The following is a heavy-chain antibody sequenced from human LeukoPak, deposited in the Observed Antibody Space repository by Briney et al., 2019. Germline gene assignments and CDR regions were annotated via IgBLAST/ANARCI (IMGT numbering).Heavy chain of an antibody. CDR3: ARGGINNRFDP. V-gene: IGHV4-4*07. CDR2: FYTSGST. Sequence: SETLSLTCTVSGGSISSYYWSWIRQPAGKGLEWIGRFYTSGSTNYNPSLRSRVTMSVDTSKNQFSLKLSSVTAADTAVYYCARGGINNRFDPWGQGTLVTVSS. D-gene: IGHD3-16*01. CDR1: GGSISSYY. J-gene: IGHJ5*02.